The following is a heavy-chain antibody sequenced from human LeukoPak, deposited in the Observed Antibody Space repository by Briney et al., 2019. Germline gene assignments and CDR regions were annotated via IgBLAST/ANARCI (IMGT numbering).Heavy chain of an antibody. CDR3: AREELAPQSRYLDY. D-gene: IGHD5-24*01. CDR1: GFTFSSYA. V-gene: IGHV3-30-3*01. CDR2: ISYDGSNK. J-gene: IGHJ4*02. Sequence: PGRSLRLSCAASGFTFSSYAMHWVRQAPGKGLEWVAVISYDGSNKYYADFVKGRFTISRDNSKNTLYLQMNSLRAEDTAVYYCAREELAPQSRYLDYWGQGTLVTVSS.